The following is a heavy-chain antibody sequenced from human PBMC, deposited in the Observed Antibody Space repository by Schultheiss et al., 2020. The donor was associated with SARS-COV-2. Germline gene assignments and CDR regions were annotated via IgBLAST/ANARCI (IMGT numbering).Heavy chain of an antibody. Sequence: SETLSLTCTVSGGSISSGGYYWSWIRQHPGKGLEWIGYIYYSGSTYYNPSLKSRVTISVDTSKNQFSLKLSSVTAADTAVYYCARHGDCSSTSCYTGPYNWFDPWGQGTLVTVSS. J-gene: IGHJ5*02. CDR1: GGSISSGGYY. D-gene: IGHD2-2*02. CDR3: ARHGDCSSTSCYTGPYNWFDP. V-gene: IGHV4-31*03. CDR2: IYYSGST.